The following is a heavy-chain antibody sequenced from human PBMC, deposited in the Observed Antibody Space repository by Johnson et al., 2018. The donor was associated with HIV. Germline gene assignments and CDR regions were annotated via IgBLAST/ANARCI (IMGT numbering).Heavy chain of an antibody. Sequence: QVQLVESGGGVVQPGRSLRLSCAASGFTFSSYGMHWVRQAPGKGLEWVAVISYDGTNKYYADSVKGRFTISRDNSKNTLYLQMNSLRAGDTAVYYCARGPWAFDIWGQGTMVTVSS. J-gene: IGHJ3*02. CDR3: ARGPWAFDI. CDR1: GFTFSSYG. CDR2: ISYDGTNK. V-gene: IGHV3-30*19.